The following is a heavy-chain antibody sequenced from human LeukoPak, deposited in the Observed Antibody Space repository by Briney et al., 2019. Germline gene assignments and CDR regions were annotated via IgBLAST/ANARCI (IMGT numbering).Heavy chain of an antibody. Sequence: SETLSLTCAVYGGSFSGYYWSWIRQPPGKGLEWIGEINHSGSTNYNPSLKGRVTISVDTSKNQFSLKLSSVTAADTAVYYCARGPPHAFDIWGQGTMVTVSS. CDR2: INHSGST. CDR1: GGSFSGYY. CDR3: ARGPPHAFDI. V-gene: IGHV4-34*01. J-gene: IGHJ3*02.